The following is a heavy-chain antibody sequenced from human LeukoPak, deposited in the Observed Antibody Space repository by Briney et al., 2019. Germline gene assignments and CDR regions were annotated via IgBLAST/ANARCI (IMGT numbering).Heavy chain of an antibody. J-gene: IGHJ5*02. D-gene: IGHD3-3*01. Sequence: SETLSLTCTVSGGSISSYYWSWIRQPSGKGLEWIGYIYYSGSTNYNPSLKSRVTISVDTSKNQFSLKLSSVTAADTAVYYCAGLVTGYDFWSGYSCGFDPWGQGTLVTVSS. CDR3: AGLVTGYDFWSGYSCGFDP. CDR2: IYYSGST. V-gene: IGHV4-59*01. CDR1: GGSISSYY.